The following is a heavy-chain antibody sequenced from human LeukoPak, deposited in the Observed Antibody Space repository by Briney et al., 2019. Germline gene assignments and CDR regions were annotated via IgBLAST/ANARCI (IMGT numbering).Heavy chain of an antibody. V-gene: IGHV4-30-4*01. Sequence: SETLSLTCTVSGGSISSGDYYWSWIRQPPGKGLEWIGYIYYSGSTYYGPSLKSRVTMSVGTSKNQFSLRLTSVTAADTAVYYCARARYAGSYSLFDYWGQGTLVTVSS. CDR3: ARARYAGSYSLFDY. CDR2: IYYSGST. CDR1: GGSISSGDYY. D-gene: IGHD1-26*01. J-gene: IGHJ4*02.